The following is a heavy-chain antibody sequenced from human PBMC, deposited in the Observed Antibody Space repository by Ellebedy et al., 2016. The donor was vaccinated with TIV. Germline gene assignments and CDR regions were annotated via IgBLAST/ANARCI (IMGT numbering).Heavy chain of an antibody. CDR2: ISSSGSYI. V-gene: IGHV3-21*01. CDR1: GFTFNSYT. CDR3: ARVEPVYCSSTSCKNLGSDY. D-gene: IGHD2-2*01. J-gene: IGHJ4*02. Sequence: GGSLRLXXAASGFTFNSYTMNWVRQAPGMGLEWVSSISSSGSYIYYADSVRGRFTISRDNAKNSLYLQMNSLRTEDTAVYYCARVEPVYCSSTSCKNLGSDYWGQGTLVTVSS.